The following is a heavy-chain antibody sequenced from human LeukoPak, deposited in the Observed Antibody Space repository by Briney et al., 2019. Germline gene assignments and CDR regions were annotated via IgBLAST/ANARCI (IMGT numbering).Heavy chain of an antibody. CDR3: APPPTPTPSYYYGMDV. D-gene: IGHD2-15*01. V-gene: IGHV1-69*02. Sequence: SVKVSCKASGGTFSSYTISWVRQAPGQGLEWMGRIIPILGIANYAQKFQGSVTITADKSTSTADMELSSLRTEDTTVYYCAPPPTPTPSYYYGMDVWGQGTTVTVSS. CDR2: IIPILGIA. J-gene: IGHJ6*02. CDR1: GGTFSSYT.